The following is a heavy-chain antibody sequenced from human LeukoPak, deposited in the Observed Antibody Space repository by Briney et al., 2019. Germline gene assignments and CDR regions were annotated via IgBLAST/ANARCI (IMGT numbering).Heavy chain of an antibody. Sequence: SETLSLSCYVSGGSITNNYRTWIRQPPGEGLEWIGYIHVSGDTKYNPSLESRVTISLDTTTNQFFLKVTSVTAADTAIYYCARQYYDDSGCDFWGQGAPVTVSS. D-gene: IGHD3-22*01. CDR1: GGSITNNY. J-gene: IGHJ1*01. CDR3: ARQYYDDSGCDF. CDR2: IHVSGDT. V-gene: IGHV4-59*08.